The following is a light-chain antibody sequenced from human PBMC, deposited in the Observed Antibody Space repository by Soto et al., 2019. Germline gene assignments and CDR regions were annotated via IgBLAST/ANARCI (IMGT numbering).Light chain of an antibody. Sequence: DIQMTQSPSSLSASVGDRVTITCRASQSISSYLNWYQQKPGKAPKLLIYAASSLQSGVPSRFSGSGSGTEFTLTISSLQPDDFATYYCQHYNSYSEAFGQGTRLEI. J-gene: IGKJ5*01. CDR3: QHYNSYSEA. CDR1: QSISSY. CDR2: AAS. V-gene: IGKV1-39*01.